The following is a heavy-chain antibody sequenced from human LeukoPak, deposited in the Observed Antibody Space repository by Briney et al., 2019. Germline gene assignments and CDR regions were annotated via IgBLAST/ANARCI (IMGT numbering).Heavy chain of an antibody. CDR1: GGSISSYY. V-gene: IGHV4-59*08. CDR3: ARRHGSS. Sequence: SETLSLTCTVSGGSISSYYWSWIRQPPGKGLEWIGYIYYSGSTNYNPSLKSRVTISVDTSKNQFSLKLSSVTAADTAVYYCARRHGSSWGQGTLVTVSS. D-gene: IGHD6-6*01. CDR2: IYYSGST. J-gene: IGHJ1*01.